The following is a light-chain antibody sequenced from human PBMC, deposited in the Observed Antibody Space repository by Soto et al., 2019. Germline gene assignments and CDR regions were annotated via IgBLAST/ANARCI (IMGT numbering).Light chain of an antibody. CDR3: QRYDNSPLT. CDR1: QSLSRNY. J-gene: IGKJ1*01. CDR2: TAS. Sequence: EIVLTQSPGTLSLSPGEGATLSCRASQSLSRNYLAWYQHKPGQAPRLLIYTASNRATGVPPRFSGSGAGTDFTLTISRLEPEDLALYFCQRYDNSPLTFGQGTKVEI. V-gene: IGKV3-20*01.